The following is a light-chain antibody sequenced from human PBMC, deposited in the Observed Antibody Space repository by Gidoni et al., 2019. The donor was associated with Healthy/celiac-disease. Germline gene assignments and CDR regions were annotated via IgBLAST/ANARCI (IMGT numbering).Light chain of an antibody. V-gene: IGKV1-39*01. J-gene: IGKJ1*01. CDR1: QSISSY. CDR3: QQSYSTPRT. CDR2: AAS. Sequence: DIKMTQSPSSLSASVGDRVTITCRASQSISSYLNWYQQKPGKAPKLLIYAASSLPSGVPSRFSGSGSGTDFTLTISSLQPEDFATYYCQQSYSTPRTFGQGTKVEIK.